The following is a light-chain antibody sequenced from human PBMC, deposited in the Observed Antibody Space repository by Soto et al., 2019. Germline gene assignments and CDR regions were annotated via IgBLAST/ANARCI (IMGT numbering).Light chain of an antibody. CDR3: QQRSNWPGLT. J-gene: IGKJ4*01. V-gene: IGKV3-11*01. Sequence: EIVLTQFPATLSLSPGERATLSCRASQSVSSYLVWYQQKPGQAPRLLIYDASNRATGIPARFSGSGSGTDFTLTISSLEPEDFAVYYCQQRSNWPGLTFGGGTKVEIK. CDR1: QSVSSY. CDR2: DAS.